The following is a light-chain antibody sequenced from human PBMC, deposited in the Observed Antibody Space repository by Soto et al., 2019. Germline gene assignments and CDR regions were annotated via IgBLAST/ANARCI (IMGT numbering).Light chain of an antibody. CDR1: QTVSSTQ. V-gene: IGKV3-20*01. J-gene: IGKJ1*01. Sequence: EIVLTQSPGTLSLSPGEKAALSCRASQTVSSTQLAWYQHKPGQAPRLVIYGASNRATGIPDRFSGSGSGTDFTLTISRLEPEDSAVYYCQQYASSPRTFGQGTKVESK. CDR3: QQYASSPRT. CDR2: GAS.